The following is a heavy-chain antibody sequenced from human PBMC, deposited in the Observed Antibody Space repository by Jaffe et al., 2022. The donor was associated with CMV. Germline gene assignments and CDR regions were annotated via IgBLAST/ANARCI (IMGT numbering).Heavy chain of an antibody. CDR3: AKDRGYGGNFDWFDS. J-gene: IGHJ5*01. CDR1: GFTFSDYG. Sequence: QVQLVESGGGVVQPGRSLRLSCAASGFTFSDYGMHWVRQAPGKGLDWVAVIWYDGSKEYYADSVKGRFTISRDNSRNTLYVEMNSLRAEDTAVYYCAKDRGYGGNFDWFDSWGQGALVTVSS. V-gene: IGHV3-33*06. CDR2: IWYDGSKE. D-gene: IGHD5-12*01.